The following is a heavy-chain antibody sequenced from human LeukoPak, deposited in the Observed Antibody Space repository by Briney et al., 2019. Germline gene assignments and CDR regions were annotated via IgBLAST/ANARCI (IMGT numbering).Heavy chain of an antibody. V-gene: IGHV4-39*07. Sequence: SETLSLTCTVSGGSISSSSYYWGWIRQPPGKGLEWIGSIYYSGSTYYNPSLKSRVTISVDTSKNQFFMKLSFVTAADTAVYFCARDGETYSSSWFWFDPWGQGTLVSVSS. J-gene: IGHJ5*02. CDR1: GGSISSSSYY. CDR3: ARDGETYSSSWFWFDP. CDR2: IYYSGST. D-gene: IGHD6-13*01.